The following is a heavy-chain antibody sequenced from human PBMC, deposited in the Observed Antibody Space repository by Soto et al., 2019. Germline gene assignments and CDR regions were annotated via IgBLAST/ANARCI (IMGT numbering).Heavy chain of an antibody. Sequence: QVQLVESGGGVVQPGRSLRLSCAASGFTFSSYGMHWARQAPGKGLEWVAVIWYDGSNKYYADSVKGRFTISRDNSKNTLYLQMNSLRAEDTAVYYCARGEWELPVDYWGQGTLVTVSS. CDR1: GFTFSSYG. D-gene: IGHD1-26*01. CDR3: ARGEWELPVDY. J-gene: IGHJ4*02. V-gene: IGHV3-33*01. CDR2: IWYDGSNK.